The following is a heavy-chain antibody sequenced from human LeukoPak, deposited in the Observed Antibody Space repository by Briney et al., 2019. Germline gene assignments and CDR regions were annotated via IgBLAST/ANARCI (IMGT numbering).Heavy chain of an antibody. CDR3: ARRPYYYGPFDY. V-gene: IGHV4-4*07. CDR1: GGSISANY. CDR2: IYSSGST. J-gene: IGHJ4*02. Sequence: PSETLSLTCTVSGGSISANYWIWMRQSAGKGLEYIGRIYSSGSTNYNPSLKSRVTISVDTSKNQFSLKLSSVTAADTAVYYCARRPYYYGPFDYWGQGTLVTVSS. D-gene: IGHD3-10*01.